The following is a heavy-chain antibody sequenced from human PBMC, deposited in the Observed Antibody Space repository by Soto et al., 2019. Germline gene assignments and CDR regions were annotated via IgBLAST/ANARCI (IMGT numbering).Heavy chain of an antibody. D-gene: IGHD2-15*01. CDR1: GYTFTSYG. CDR3: ASVFYGVVAATERYYYYGMDV. V-gene: IGHV1-18*01. CDR2: TSAYNGNT. Sequence: ASVKVSCKASGYTFTSYGISWVRQAPGQGLEWMGWTSAYNGNTNYAQKLQGRVTMSTDTSTSTAYMELRSLRSDDTAVYYCASVFYGVVAATERYYYYGMDVWGQGTTVTVSS. J-gene: IGHJ6*02.